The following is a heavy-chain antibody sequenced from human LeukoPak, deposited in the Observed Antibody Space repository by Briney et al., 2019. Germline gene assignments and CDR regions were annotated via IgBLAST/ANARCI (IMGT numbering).Heavy chain of an antibody. V-gene: IGHV4-59*01. J-gene: IGHJ4*02. CDR2: IYYSGST. D-gene: IGHD5-24*01. CDR3: ARGEMATIFL. Sequence: SETLSLTCTVSGGPINDYYWTWIRQPPGKGLEWVGYIYYSGSTNYNPSLKSRVTISLDPSKTQFSLNLNSVTAADTAVYFCARGEMATIFLWGQGTLVTVSS. CDR1: GGPINDYY.